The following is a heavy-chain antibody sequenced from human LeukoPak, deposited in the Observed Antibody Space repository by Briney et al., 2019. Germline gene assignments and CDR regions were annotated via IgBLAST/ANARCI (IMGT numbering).Heavy chain of an antibody. Sequence: SETLSLTCTVSGGSISGYYWSWIRQPPGKGLEWIGEINHSGSTNYNPSLKSRVTISVDTSKNQFSLKLSSVTAADTAVYYCARGNYYDSSGYEPLFDYWGQGTLVTVSS. D-gene: IGHD3-22*01. CDR2: INHSGST. J-gene: IGHJ4*02. CDR3: ARGNYYDSSGYEPLFDY. V-gene: IGHV4-34*01. CDR1: GGSISGYY.